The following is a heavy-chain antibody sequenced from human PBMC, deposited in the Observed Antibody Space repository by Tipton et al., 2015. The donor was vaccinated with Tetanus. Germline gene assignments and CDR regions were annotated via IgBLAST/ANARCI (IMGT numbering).Heavy chain of an antibody. CDR1: GYMFSSHW. J-gene: IGHJ3*01. Sequence: QSGAEVKQPGESLKISCKGSGYMFSSHWIGWVRQVPGKGLVWLGTIYPGDSYSTYSPSFEGQVTISVDRSIDTAYLQWSSLKASDTAIYYCARPLTSVAFGGFAFDVWGQGTLVTVSS. CDR2: IYPGDSYS. CDR3: ARPLTSVAFGGFAFDV. V-gene: IGHV5-51*01. D-gene: IGHD3-16*01.